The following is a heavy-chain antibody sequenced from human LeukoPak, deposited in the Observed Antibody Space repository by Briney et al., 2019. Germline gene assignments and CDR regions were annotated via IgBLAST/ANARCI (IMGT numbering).Heavy chain of an antibody. CDR2: ILFRGST. D-gene: IGHD3-22*01. J-gene: IGHJ4*02. CDR3: ARFRRVASYDSSGYSPGGY. CDR1: VGSIISSRYY. V-gene: IGHV4-39*07. Sequence: SEALSLTCTVPVGSIISSRYYCGWVRQPPGKGLGWMGCILFRGSTYYNSSRKSRVSISVDTSKNQFSLKLSSVTAADTAVYYCARFRRVASYDSSGYSPGGYWGQGTLVTDSS.